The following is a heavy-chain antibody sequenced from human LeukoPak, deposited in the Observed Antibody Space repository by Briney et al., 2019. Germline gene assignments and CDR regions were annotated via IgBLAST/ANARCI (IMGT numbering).Heavy chain of an antibody. Sequence: ASVEVSCKASGYTFTSYDINWVRQATGQGLEWMGWMNPNSGDTGYPQKFQGRVTMTRDTSITTAYMELSSLRSEDTAVYYCATAIMITFGGVIVHAPYYFDYWGQGTLVTVSS. V-gene: IGHV1-8*01. CDR3: ATAIMITFGGVIVHAPYYFDY. D-gene: IGHD3-16*02. CDR1: GYTFTSYD. CDR2: MNPNSGDT. J-gene: IGHJ4*02.